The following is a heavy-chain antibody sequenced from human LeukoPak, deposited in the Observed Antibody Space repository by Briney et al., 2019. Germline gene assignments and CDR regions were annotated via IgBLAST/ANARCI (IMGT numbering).Heavy chain of an antibody. CDR1: RFIFSSYA. V-gene: IGHV3-30*04. J-gene: IGHJ3*02. CDR2: LSYDGSDK. Sequence: GGSLRLSCAASRFIFSSYAMHWVRQAPGKGLEWVAVLSYDGSDKYYADSVKGRFTISRDNSRNTLYLQMNSLRTEDTAMYYCARGGSSWDFAFDIWGQGTMVTVTS. D-gene: IGHD6-13*01. CDR3: ARGGSSWDFAFDI.